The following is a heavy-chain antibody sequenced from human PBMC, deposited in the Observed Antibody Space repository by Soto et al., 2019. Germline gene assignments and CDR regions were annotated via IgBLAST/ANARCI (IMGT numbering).Heavy chain of an antibody. Sequence: SQTLSLTCAISGDSVSGNSAAWNWISQSPSRGLEWLGRTYYRSKWYNDYAVSVKSRITVTPDTSKNQFSLHLNSVTPEDTAVYSCERELQNSESSDSYFDYWGQRALVTVSS. V-gene: IGHV6-1*01. CDR2: TYYRSKWYN. CDR1: GDSVSGNSAA. CDR3: ERELQNSESSDSYFDY. J-gene: IGHJ4*02. D-gene: IGHD6-19*01.